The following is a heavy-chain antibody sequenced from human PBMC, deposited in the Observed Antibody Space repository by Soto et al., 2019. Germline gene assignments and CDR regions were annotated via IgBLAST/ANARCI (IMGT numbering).Heavy chain of an antibody. D-gene: IGHD3-22*01. CDR1: RISFSDYH. J-gene: IGHJ4*02. V-gene: IGHV3-21*01. Sequence: EVHLVESGGGLVKPGGSLRLSCAASRISFSDYHMNWVRQAPGKGLEWVASITSSSRFINYADSVKGRFTISRDNTKNSLYLQMNSLRGEGTAVYYCAGTYDPADYWGQGTLVTVSS. CDR2: ITSSSRFI. CDR3: AGTYDPADY.